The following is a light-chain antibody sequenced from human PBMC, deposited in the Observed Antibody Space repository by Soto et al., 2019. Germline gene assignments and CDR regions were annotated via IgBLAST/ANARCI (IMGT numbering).Light chain of an antibody. CDR1: QSVSSY. Sequence: EIVLTQSPATLSVSPGERATLSCRASQSVSSYLAWYQQKPGQAPRLLIYDASNRATGIPARFSGTGSGTEFNITISSLQYEDSAVYYCQQYNNWPRATFGGGTKVDIK. J-gene: IGKJ4*01. V-gene: IGKV3D-15*01. CDR2: DAS. CDR3: QQYNNWPRAT.